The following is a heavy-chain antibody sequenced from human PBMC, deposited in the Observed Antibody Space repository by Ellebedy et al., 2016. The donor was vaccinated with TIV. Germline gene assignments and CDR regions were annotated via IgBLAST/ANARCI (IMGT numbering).Heavy chain of an antibody. CDR1: GITFNYYD. J-gene: IGHJ4*02. Sequence: PGGSLRLSCAASGITFNYYDMHWVRQAPGKGLEWVAVISYDGNNKYYADSVKGRFTISRDNSKKTLDLQMNNLRAEDTAMYYCASSRYHYYVGNTIFAYWGQGTLVTVAS. CDR2: ISYDGNNK. V-gene: IGHV3-30*03. CDR3: ASSRYHYYVGNTIFAY. D-gene: IGHD3-10*02.